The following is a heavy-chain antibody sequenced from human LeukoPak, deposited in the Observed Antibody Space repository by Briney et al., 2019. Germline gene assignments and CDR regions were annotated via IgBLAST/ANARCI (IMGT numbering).Heavy chain of an antibody. J-gene: IGHJ4*02. CDR1: GGSFSGYY. V-gene: IGHV4-34*01. CDR3: ARDRYSSGWYRRGWPVDY. CDR2: INHSGST. D-gene: IGHD6-19*01. Sequence: SETLSLTCAVYGGSFSGYYWSWIRQPPGKGLEWIGEINHSGSTNYNPSLKSRVTISVDTSNNQFSLKLSSVTAADTAVYYCARDRYSSGWYRRGWPVDYWGQGTLVTVSS.